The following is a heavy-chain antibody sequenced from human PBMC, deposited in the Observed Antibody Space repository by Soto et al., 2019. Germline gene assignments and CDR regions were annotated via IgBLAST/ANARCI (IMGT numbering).Heavy chain of an antibody. V-gene: IGHV6-1*01. J-gene: IGHJ6*03. Sequence: QVPLQESGPGLVKPSQTLSLTCAISGDSVSSNSAAWNWIRLSPSRGLEWLARTYYRSRWYNDYAVSVRSRITVNPDTSKNQFSLQLTSVTPEHTAVYYCAGTTSHQWYYMDVWGKGTTVTVSS. CDR1: GDSVSSNSAA. CDR3: AGTTSHQWYYMDV. D-gene: IGHD1-7*01. CDR2: TYYRSRWYN.